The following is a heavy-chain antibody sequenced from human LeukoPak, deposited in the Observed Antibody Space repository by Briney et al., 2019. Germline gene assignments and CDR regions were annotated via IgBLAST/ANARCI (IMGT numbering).Heavy chain of an antibody. CDR1: GYAISSGYY. V-gene: IGHV4-38-2*02. CDR3: ARHEGGYEHYFDY. Sequence: SETLSLTCTVSGYAISSGYYWGWIRQPPGKGLEWIGSIYYSGSTYYNPSLKSRVTISVDTSKNQFSLKLSSVTAADTAVYYCARHEGGYEHYFDYWGQGTLVTVSS. CDR2: IYYSGST. J-gene: IGHJ4*02. D-gene: IGHD5-12*01.